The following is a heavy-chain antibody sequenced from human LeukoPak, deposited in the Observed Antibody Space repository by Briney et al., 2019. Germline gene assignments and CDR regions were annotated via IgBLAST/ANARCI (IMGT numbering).Heavy chain of an antibody. CDR1: GGAISSYY. D-gene: IGHD3-22*01. Sequence: PSETLSLTCTVSGGAISSYYWSWIRQPPGKGLEWIGYIYYSGGTKYNPSLMSRVTISVDRAQSQFSLSLSSATAADTAVYYCARDGLYDSNGYYMDSWGQGTLVIVSS. J-gene: IGHJ4*02. CDR2: IYYSGGT. V-gene: IGHV4-59*01. CDR3: ARDGLYDSNGYYMDS.